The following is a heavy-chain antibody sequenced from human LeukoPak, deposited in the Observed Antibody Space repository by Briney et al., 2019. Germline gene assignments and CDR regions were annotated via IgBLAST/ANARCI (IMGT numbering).Heavy chain of an antibody. CDR1: GFTFSSYW. V-gene: IGHV3-74*01. CDR2: INSDGSST. CDR3: ARDAMATISFYYYYYMDV. D-gene: IGHD5-24*01. Sequence: GGSLRLSCAASGFTFSSYWMHWVRQAPGKGLVWVSRINSDGSSTSYADSVKGRFTISRDNAKNTLYQQMNSLRAEDTAVYYCARDAMATISFYYYYYMDVWGKGTTVTVSS. J-gene: IGHJ6*03.